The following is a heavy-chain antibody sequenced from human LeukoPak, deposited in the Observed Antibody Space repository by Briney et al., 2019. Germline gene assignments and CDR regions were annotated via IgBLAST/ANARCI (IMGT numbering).Heavy chain of an antibody. CDR3: ARASLGYCSSTSCYTSEDY. CDR2: IRSSGSTI. J-gene: IGHJ4*02. Sequence: GGSLRLSCAASGFTFSDYYMSWIRQAPGKGLEWVSYIRSSGSTIYYADSVKGRFTISRDNAKNSLYLQMNSLRAEDTAVYYCARASLGYCSSTSCYTSEDYWGQGTLVTVSS. CDR1: GFTFSDYY. V-gene: IGHV3-11*04. D-gene: IGHD2-2*02.